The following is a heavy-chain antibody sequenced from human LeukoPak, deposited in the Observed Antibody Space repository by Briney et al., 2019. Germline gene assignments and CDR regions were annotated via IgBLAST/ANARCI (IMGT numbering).Heavy chain of an antibody. Sequence: PSETLSLTCTVSGGSISSYYWSWIRQPAGKGLEWIGRIYTSGSTNYNPSLKSRVTMSVDTSKNQFSLKLSSVTAADTAVYYCARGSYDSSGYYYLIRQHFDYWGQGTLVTVSS. CDR2: IYTSGST. V-gene: IGHV4-4*07. D-gene: IGHD3-22*01. CDR3: ARGSYDSSGYYYLIRQHFDY. J-gene: IGHJ4*02. CDR1: GGSISSYY.